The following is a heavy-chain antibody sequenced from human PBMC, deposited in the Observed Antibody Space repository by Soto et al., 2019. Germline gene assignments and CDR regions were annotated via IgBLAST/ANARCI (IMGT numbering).Heavy chain of an antibody. CDR1: GGSINSGDYY. Sequence: TLSLTCSVSGGSINSGDYYWSWFRQPPGKGLEWIGYIYHSGSTYFIYHSGNTYYNPSLESRVTISVDTSKNQFSLKLSSVTAADTAVYFCARRKPDDSSGYHNYFDYWGQGIRVTVSS. D-gene: IGHD3-22*01. V-gene: IGHV4-30-4*01. CDR3: ARRKPDDSSGYHNYFDY. J-gene: IGHJ4*02. CDR2: IYHSGSTYFIYHSGNT.